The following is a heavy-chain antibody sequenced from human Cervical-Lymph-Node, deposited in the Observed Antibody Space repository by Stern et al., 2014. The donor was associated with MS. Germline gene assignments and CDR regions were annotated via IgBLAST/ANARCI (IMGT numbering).Heavy chain of an antibody. V-gene: IGHV4-59*01. CDR2: LYYRGST. CDR1: SGFIGNNY. D-gene: IGHD3-16*02. J-gene: IGHJ4*02. CDR3: ARAGPYDYIWGNFRHRAFYFDS. Sequence: QVQLQESGPGLVKPSETLSLMCSVSSGFIGNNYWSWIRQPPGKGLEWIGHLYYRGSTYYNPSLKSRVTISLDPSKNQLSLRLSSVTAADTAVYYCARAGPYDYIWGNFRHRAFYFDSWGQGALVTVSS.